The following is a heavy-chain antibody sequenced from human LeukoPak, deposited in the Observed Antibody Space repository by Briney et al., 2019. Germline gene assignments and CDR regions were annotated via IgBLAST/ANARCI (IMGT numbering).Heavy chain of an antibody. CDR2: IIPIFGTA. CDR3: ARVHITMIVVVTRGWFDP. J-gene: IGHJ5*02. D-gene: IGHD3-22*01. CDR1: GYTFTNYG. V-gene: IGHV1-69*13. Sequence: GASVKVSCKASGYTFTNYGISWVRQAPGQGLEWMGGIIPIFGTANYAQKFQGRVTITADESTSTAYMELSSLRSEDTAVYYCARVHITMIVVVTRGWFDPWGQGTLVTVSS.